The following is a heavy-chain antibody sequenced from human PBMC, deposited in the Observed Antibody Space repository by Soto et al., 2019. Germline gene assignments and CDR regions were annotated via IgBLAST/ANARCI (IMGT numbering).Heavy chain of an antibody. D-gene: IGHD6-19*01. V-gene: IGHV3-23*01. Sequence: EVHLLESGGDLVQRGGSLRLSCAASGFIFNNYAMSWVRQAPGKGLEWVSAISGSGATTYYPDSVKGRFTISRDNSKNTLFLQMNSLRAEDTAMYYCAKGSEWLVTWDFDYWGQGTLVTVSS. J-gene: IGHJ4*02. CDR3: AKGSEWLVTWDFDY. CDR2: ISGSGATT. CDR1: GFIFNNYA.